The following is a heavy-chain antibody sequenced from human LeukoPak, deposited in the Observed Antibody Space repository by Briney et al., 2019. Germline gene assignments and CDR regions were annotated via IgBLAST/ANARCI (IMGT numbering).Heavy chain of an antibody. CDR2: ISYDGSNK. CDR3: ARGYCSSTSCYLSFYYYYGMDV. J-gene: IGHJ6*02. CDR1: GFTFSSYA. D-gene: IGHD2-2*01. V-gene: IGHV3-30*04. Sequence: GRSLRLSCAASGFTFSSYAMHWVRQAPGKGLEWVAVISYDGSNKYYADSVKGRFTISRDNSKNTLYLQMNSLRAEDTAVYYCARGYCSSTSCYLSFYYYYGMDVWGQGTTVTASS.